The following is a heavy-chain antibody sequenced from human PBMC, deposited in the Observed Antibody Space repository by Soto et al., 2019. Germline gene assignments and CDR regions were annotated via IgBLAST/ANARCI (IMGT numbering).Heavy chain of an antibody. CDR2: LYSGGST. Sequence: GRSLRLPCAASGFTASSNYMSWVRQAPGKGLEWVSVLYSGGSTYYADSVKGRFTISRDNSKNTLYLQLNSLRADDTAVYYCAKDPVYGDSKWGFGSWGQGTLVTVSS. CDR1: GFTASSNY. J-gene: IGHJ5*01. CDR3: AKDPVYGDSKWGFGS. D-gene: IGHD4-17*01. V-gene: IGHV3-53*01.